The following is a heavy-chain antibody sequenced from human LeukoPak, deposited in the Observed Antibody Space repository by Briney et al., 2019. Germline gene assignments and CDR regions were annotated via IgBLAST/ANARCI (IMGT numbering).Heavy chain of an antibody. CDR3: ARVFYYDILTGSMYWYLDL. V-gene: IGHV4-59*02. J-gene: IGHJ2*01. D-gene: IGHD3-9*01. Sequence: SETLSLTCTVSGGSVRDNSWSWIRQSPGKGLEWIGYVYHSGTTNYNPSLSSRVTISADKSRDQFSLRLTSVTAADSAAYYCARVFYYDILTGSMYWYLDLWGRGTLVTVSS. CDR1: GGSVRDNS. CDR2: VYHSGTT.